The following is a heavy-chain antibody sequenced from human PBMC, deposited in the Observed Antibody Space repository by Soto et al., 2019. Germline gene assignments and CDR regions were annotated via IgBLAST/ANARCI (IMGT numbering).Heavy chain of an antibody. J-gene: IGHJ4*02. CDR3: TRAGASDWNYVSTSS. CDR1: GYTFTTSG. V-gene: IGHV1-18*04. D-gene: IGHD1-7*01. Sequence: QLVQSGAEVKKPGASVKVSCKASGYTFTTSGFNWVRQAPGQGLEWMGWISAKSGNTNYAQKLQGRVTMTTDTSTSTVYMELKSLTSGDTAIYYCTRAGASDWNYVSTSSWGQGTLVPVSA. CDR2: ISAKSGNT.